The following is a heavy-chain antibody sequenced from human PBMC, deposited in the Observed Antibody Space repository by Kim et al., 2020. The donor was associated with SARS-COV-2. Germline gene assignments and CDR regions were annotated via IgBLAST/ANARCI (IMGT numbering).Heavy chain of an antibody. CDR3: ARVIVPASSAAFDY. CDR1: GYAFPNFG. Sequence: ASVKVSCKASGYAFPNFGITWLRQATGQGLEWMGWITAYSINTNSAQNLQDRVTMTRDTSKSTAYMELRSLRSDDTAVYYCARVIVPASSAAFDYWGQGT. D-gene: IGHD2-2*01. CDR2: ITAYSINT. V-gene: IGHV1-18*01. J-gene: IGHJ4*02.